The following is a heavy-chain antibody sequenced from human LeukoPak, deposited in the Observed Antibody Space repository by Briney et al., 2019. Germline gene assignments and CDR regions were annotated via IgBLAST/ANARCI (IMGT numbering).Heavy chain of an antibody. V-gene: IGHV3-33*01. CDR2: IWYDGSNK. Sequence: AGGSLRLSCAASGFTFSSYGMHWVRQAPGKGLEWVAVIWYDGSNKYYADSVKGRFTISRDNSKNTLYLQMNRLRAEDTAVYYCARDPVDYDFWSGYSGYYFDYWGQGTLVTVSS. D-gene: IGHD3-3*01. CDR3: ARDPVDYDFWSGYSGYYFDY. J-gene: IGHJ4*02. CDR1: GFTFSSYG.